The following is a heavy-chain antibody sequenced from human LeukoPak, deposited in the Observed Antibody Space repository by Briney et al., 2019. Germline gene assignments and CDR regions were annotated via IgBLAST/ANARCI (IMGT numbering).Heavy chain of an antibody. Sequence: TSETLSLTRTVSGGSISPYYWSWIRQPPGKGLEWLGYIYYSGNTEYKPSLKSRVAMSVDTSKNQFSLRLSSVTAADTAVYYCARSTGSTMFIDYWGQGTLVTVSS. D-gene: IGHD3-10*02. V-gene: IGHV4-59*01. CDR3: ARSTGSTMFIDY. J-gene: IGHJ4*02. CDR2: IYYSGNT. CDR1: GGSISPYY.